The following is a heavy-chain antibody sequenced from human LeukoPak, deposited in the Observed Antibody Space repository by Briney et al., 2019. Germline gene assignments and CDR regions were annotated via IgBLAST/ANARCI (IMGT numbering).Heavy chain of an antibody. D-gene: IGHD6-13*01. CDR1: GYTFTSYG. CDR3: ERDSPYSSSWYAGVYYYYGMDV. Sequence: ASVKVSCKASGYTFTSYGISWVRQAPGQGLEWMGWISAYNGNTNYAQKLQGRVTMTTDTSTSTAYMELRSLRSDDTAVYYCERDSPYSSSWYAGVYYYYGMDVWGQGTTVTVSS. J-gene: IGHJ6*02. V-gene: IGHV1-18*01. CDR2: ISAYNGNT.